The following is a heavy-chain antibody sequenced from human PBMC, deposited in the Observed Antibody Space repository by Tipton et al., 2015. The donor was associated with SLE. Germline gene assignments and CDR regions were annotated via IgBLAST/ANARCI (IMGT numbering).Heavy chain of an antibody. CDR1: NGSLSSYY. J-gene: IGHJ4*02. V-gene: IGHV4-59*12. Sequence: TLSLTCTVSNGSLSSYYWSWVRQPPGKRLEWIGGSNQSGNTNYNPSLTRRVTISVDTSKNQVPLNLSSVTAADTAVYYCARRAGGRITLIRSVYYFDSWGQGTLVAVSS. CDR2: SNQSGNT. CDR3: ARRAGGRITLIRSVYYFDS. D-gene: IGHD3-10*01.